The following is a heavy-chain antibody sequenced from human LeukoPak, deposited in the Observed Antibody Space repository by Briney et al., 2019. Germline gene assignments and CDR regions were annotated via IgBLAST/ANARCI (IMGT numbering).Heavy chain of an antibody. CDR1: CVSFADYY. D-gene: IGHD2-21*02. J-gene: IGHJ4*02. CDR3: TRMTAGHDY. CDR2: INHSGYT. V-gene: IGHV4-34*01. Sequence: TPSETLSLTCAVSCVSFADYYGRWVRQTPGKGLEWIGEINHSGYTNDSPSLKSRVPLSIDTSRKQFSLNLRSVTVVDTGIYYCTRMTAGHDYWGQGTLVTVSS.